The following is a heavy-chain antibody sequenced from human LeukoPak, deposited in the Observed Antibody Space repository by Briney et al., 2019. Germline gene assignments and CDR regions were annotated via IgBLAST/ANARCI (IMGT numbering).Heavy chain of an antibody. CDR1: GGSISSYY. D-gene: IGHD3-22*01. Sequence: SETLSLTCTVSGGSISSYYWSWIRQPPGKGLEWIGYMFDSGSTNYIPSLKSRVTISVDTSKKRFSLKLRSVTAADTAVYYCTRVRSGSGYRYGMNVWGQGTTVTVSS. CDR2: MFDSGST. V-gene: IGHV4-59*12. J-gene: IGHJ6*02. CDR3: TRVRSGSGYRYGMNV.